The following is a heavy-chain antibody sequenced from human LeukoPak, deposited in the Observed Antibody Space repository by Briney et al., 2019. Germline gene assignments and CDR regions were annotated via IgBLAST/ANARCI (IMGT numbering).Heavy chain of an antibody. Sequence: SQTLSLTCAISGDSVSSNSAAWNWIRQSPSRGLEWLGRTYYRSKWYNDYAVSVKSRITINPDTSENQFSLQLNSVTPEDTAVYYCARWSLPSTTGTTSYYYYYMDVWGKGTTVTVSS. V-gene: IGHV6-1*01. CDR1: GDSVSSNSAA. D-gene: IGHD1-1*01. CDR2: TYYRSKWYN. CDR3: ARWSLPSTTGTTSYYYYYMDV. J-gene: IGHJ6*03.